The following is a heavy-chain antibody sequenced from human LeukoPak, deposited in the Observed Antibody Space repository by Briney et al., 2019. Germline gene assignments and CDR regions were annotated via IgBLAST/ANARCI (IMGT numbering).Heavy chain of an antibody. D-gene: IGHD1-26*01. V-gene: IGHV3-15*07. CDR2: IKSKTDGGTT. J-gene: IGHJ6*02. CDR1: GFTFSNAW. CDR3: TARLIVGATPDV. Sequence: GGSLGLSCAASGFTFSNAWMNWVRQAPGKGLEWVGRIKSKTDGGTTDYAAPVKGRFTISRDDSKNTLYLQMNSLKTEDTAVYYCTARLIVGATPDVWGQGTTVTVSS.